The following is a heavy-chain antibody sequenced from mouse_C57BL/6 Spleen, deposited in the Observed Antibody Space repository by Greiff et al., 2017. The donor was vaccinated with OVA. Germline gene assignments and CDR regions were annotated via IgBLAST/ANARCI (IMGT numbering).Heavy chain of an antibody. CDR1: GYTFTSYT. J-gene: IGHJ1*03. V-gene: IGHV1-4*01. Sequence: QVQLKQSGAELARPGASVKMSCKASGYTFTSYTMHWVKQRPGQGLEWIGYINPSSGYTKYNQKFKDKATLTADKSSSTAYMQLSSLTSEDSAVYYCARSTDYGSSYRYFDVWGTGTTVTVSS. CDR3: ARSTDYGSSYRYFDV. CDR2: INPSSGYT. D-gene: IGHD1-1*01.